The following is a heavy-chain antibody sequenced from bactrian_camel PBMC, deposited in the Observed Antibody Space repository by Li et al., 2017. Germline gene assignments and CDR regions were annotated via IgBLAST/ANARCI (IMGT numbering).Heavy chain of an antibody. CDR1: GLRASLYV. D-gene: IGHD3*01. Sequence: EVQLVESGGGLVQPGGSLRLSCAVSGLRASLYVMSWVRQAPGKGLEWVSTIGSGGDTTYYADSVKGRFTISQDRAKNTVYLQMNSLKPDDTAMYYCKSVRLSKGVYYCRFAAYWGQGTQVTVS. CDR3: KSVRLSKGVYYCRFAAY. V-gene: IGHV3S40*01. CDR2: IGSGGDTT. J-gene: IGHJ4*01.